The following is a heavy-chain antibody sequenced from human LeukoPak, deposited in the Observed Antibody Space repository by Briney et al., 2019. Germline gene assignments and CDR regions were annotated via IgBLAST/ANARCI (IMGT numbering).Heavy chain of an antibody. CDR3: ATTSSGQTFDAFDI. J-gene: IGHJ3*02. CDR1: GFTFSNYA. CDR2: IWYDASNK. Sequence: GGSLRLSCAASGFTFSNYAMSWVRQAPGMGLEWVAIIWYDASNKYYADSVKGRFTISRDNSKNTLYLQMNSLRAEDTAVYYCATTSSGQTFDAFDIWGRGTMVTVSS. D-gene: IGHD6-19*01. V-gene: IGHV3-33*08.